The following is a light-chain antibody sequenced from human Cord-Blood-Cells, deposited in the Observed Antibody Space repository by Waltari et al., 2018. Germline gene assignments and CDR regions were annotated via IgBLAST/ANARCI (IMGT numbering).Light chain of an antibody. V-gene: IGLV2-11*01. Sequence: QSALTQPRSVSGSPGQSVTISCTGTSSDVGGYNYVSWDQQHPGKAPKLIIYDVSTRPSGVPDRFSGSKSGNTASLTISGLQAEDEADYYCCSYAGSYTVVFGGGTKLTVL. CDR1: SSDVGGYNY. CDR3: CSYAGSYTVV. CDR2: DVS. J-gene: IGLJ2*01.